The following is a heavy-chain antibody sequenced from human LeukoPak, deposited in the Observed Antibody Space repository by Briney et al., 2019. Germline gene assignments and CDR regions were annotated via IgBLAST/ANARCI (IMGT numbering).Heavy chain of an antibody. CDR2: ISAYNGNT. CDR1: GYTFTSYG. D-gene: IGHD3-9*01. J-gene: IGHJ6*03. V-gene: IGHV1-18*01. CDR3: ARDGRRYFDWLLSTYYYYYMDV. Sequence: GAPVKVSCKASGYTFTSYGISWVRQAPGQGLEWMGWISAYNGNTNYAQKLQGRVTMTTDTSTSTAYMELRSLRSDDTAVYYCARDGRRYFDWLLSTYYYYYMDVWGKGTTVTISS.